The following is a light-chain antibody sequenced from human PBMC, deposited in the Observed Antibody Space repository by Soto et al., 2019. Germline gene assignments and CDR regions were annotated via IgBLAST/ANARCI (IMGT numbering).Light chain of an antibody. Sequence: DVVMTQSPLSLSVTLGQPASISCRSSQSLVYSDGNTYLDWFQQRPGQSPRRLIYKVSTRDSGVPDRLSGSGSGTDFTLKISRVEAEDVGIYYCMQGTYWPRTFGQGTKVDIK. CDR3: MQGTYWPRT. CDR2: KVS. CDR1: QSLVYSDGNTY. J-gene: IGKJ1*01. V-gene: IGKV2-30*01.